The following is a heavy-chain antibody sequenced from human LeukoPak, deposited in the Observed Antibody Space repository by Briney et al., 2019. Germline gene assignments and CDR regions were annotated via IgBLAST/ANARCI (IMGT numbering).Heavy chain of an antibody. Sequence: GGSLRLSCVASGFTFSTAWMHWARQTPGKGLVWVSHINGDGRRINYADDVKGRFTISRDNAKNTLYLQTNSLRVEDTAVYYCVRDLPRTSGPWGQGTLVTVSS. D-gene: IGHD3-10*01. CDR3: VRDLPRTSGP. CDR2: INGDGRRI. J-gene: IGHJ5*02. CDR1: GFTFSTAW. V-gene: IGHV3-74*01.